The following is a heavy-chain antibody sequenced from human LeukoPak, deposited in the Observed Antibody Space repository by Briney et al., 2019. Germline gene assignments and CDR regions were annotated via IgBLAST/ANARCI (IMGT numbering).Heavy chain of an antibody. V-gene: IGHV3-21*01. Sequence: PGGSLRLSCAASGFTFSSYSMNWVRQAPGKGLEWVSSISSSSGYIYYADSVKGRFTISRDNAKNSLYLQMNSLRAEDTAVYYCARDRGGSGWSKDYYGMDVWGQGTTVTVSS. CDR1: GFTFSSYS. D-gene: IGHD6-19*01. CDR3: ARDRGGSGWSKDYYGMDV. CDR2: ISSSSGYI. J-gene: IGHJ6*02.